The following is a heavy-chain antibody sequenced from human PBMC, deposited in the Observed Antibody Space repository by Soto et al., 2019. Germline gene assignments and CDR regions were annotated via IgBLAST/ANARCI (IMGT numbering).Heavy chain of an antibody. CDR2: IWYDGSNR. D-gene: IGHD1-26*01. Sequence: QVQLVESGGGVVQPGRSLRLSCAASGFTFTNYGMHWVRQAPGKGLEWVAVIWYDGSNRFYADSVKGRFTISKDNSQKMLYLQMHSLRPEDTAVYYCTRDPYGGSRYYFDSWGQGTLVTVSS. J-gene: IGHJ4*02. CDR1: GFTFTNYG. V-gene: IGHV3-33*01. CDR3: TRDPYGGSRYYFDS.